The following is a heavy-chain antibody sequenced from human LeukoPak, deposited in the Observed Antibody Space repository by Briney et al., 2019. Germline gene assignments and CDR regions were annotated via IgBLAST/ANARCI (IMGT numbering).Heavy chain of an antibody. CDR1: GFTFSSYA. CDR3: ARVGYNSGWYEY. Sequence: PGGSLRLSCAASGFTFSSYAMHWVRQAPGKGLEWVAVISYDGSNKYYADSVKGRFTISRDNSKNTLYLQMNSLRVEDTAVYYCARVGYNSGWYEYWGQGTLVTVSS. V-gene: IGHV3-30-3*01. J-gene: IGHJ4*02. D-gene: IGHD6-19*01. CDR2: ISYDGSNK.